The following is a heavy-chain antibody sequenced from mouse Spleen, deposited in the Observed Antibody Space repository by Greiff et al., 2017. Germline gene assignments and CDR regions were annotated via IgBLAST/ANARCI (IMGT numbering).Heavy chain of an antibody. V-gene: IGHV1-76*01. CDR2: IYPGSGNT. CDR1: GYTFTDYY. J-gene: IGHJ4*01. CDR3: ARERPYAMDY. Sequence: VQRVESGAELVRPGASVKLSCKASGYTFTDYYINWVKQRPGQGLEWIARIYPGSGNTYYNEKFKGKATLTAEKSSSTAYMQLSSLTSEDSAVYFCARERPYAMDYWGQGTSVTVSS.